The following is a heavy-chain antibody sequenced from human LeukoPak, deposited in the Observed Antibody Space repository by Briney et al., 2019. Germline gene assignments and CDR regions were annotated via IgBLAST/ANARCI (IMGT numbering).Heavy chain of an antibody. CDR1: GFTFSRYW. V-gene: IGHV3-7*01. Sequence: PGGSLRLSCAASGFTFSRYWMSWVRQAPGKGLEWVANINLDGSEKYYVDSVKGRFTISRDNAKNSLYLQMNSLRAEDTAVYYCAKDSNNLHYFDNWGQGTLVTVSS. J-gene: IGHJ4*02. CDR3: AKDSNNLHYFDN. CDR2: INLDGSEK. D-gene: IGHD1-1*01.